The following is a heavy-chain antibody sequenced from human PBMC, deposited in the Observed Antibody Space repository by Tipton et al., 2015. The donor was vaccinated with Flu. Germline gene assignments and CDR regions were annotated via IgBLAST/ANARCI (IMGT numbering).Heavy chain of an antibody. CDR2: IYPGDSDT. V-gene: IGHV5-51*01. J-gene: IGHJ4*02. CDR3: ATTPSYDFWSGYQLDY. D-gene: IGHD3-3*01. Sequence: QLVQSGAEVKKPGESLKISCKGSGYSFTSYWIGWVRQMPGKGLEWMGIIYPGDSDTRYSPSFQGQVTTSADKSISTAYLQWSSLKASDTAMYYCATTPSYDFWSGYQLDYWGQGTLVTVSS. CDR1: GYSFTSYW.